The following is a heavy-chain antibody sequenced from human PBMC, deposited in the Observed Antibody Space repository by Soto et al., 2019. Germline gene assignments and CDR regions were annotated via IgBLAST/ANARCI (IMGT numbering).Heavy chain of an antibody. Sequence: QGQLLQSGAEVRKPGSSVKVSCKTSRDTFDSYAITWVRQAPGQGLEWMGGIIPILGTTKYAQKFQGRVTMTADESTNTAHMELSRLRFEDRAMYYCAAGGRDGYIRWGQGTQVTVSS. CDR1: RDTFDSYA. D-gene: IGHD5-18*01. J-gene: IGHJ4*02. V-gene: IGHV1-69*01. CDR3: AAGGRDGYIR. CDR2: IIPILGTT.